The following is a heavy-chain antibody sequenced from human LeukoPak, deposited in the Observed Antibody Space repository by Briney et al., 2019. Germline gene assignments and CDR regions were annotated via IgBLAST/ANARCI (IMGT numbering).Heavy chain of an antibody. CDR2: ISGSGGST. CDR1: GFTVSSNY. CDR3: ALIDYAFDY. V-gene: IGHV3-23*01. Sequence: PGGSLRLSCAASGFTVSSNYMSWVRQAPGKGLEWVSAISGSGGSTYYADSVKGRFTISRDNSKNTLYLQMNSLRAEDTAVYYCALIDYAFDYWGQGTLVTVSS. J-gene: IGHJ4*02. D-gene: IGHD4-17*01.